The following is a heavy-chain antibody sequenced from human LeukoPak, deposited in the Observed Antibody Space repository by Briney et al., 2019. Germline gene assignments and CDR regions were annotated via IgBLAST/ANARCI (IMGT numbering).Heavy chain of an antibody. J-gene: IGHJ4*02. CDR1: GGSISSYY. D-gene: IGHD5-24*01. CDR2: IYYSGST. Sequence: PSETLPLTCTVSGGSISSYYWSWIRQPPGKGLEWIGYIYYSGSTNYNPSLKSRVTISVDTSKNQFSLKLSSVTAADTAVYYCARFVDGYNWNYFDYWGQGTLVTVSS. CDR3: ARFVDGYNWNYFDY. V-gene: IGHV4-59*01.